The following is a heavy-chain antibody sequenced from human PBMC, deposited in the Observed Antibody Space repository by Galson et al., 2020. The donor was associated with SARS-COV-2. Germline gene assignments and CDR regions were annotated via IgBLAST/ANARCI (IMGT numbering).Heavy chain of an antibody. CDR1: GYTFTGYY. J-gene: IGHJ4*02. CDR2: INPNSGGT. Sequence: GESLKISCKASGYTFTGYYMHWVRQAPGQGLEWMGWINPNSGGTNYAQKFQGRVTMTRDTSISTAYMELSRLRSDDTAVYYCARDGLQYYDSSGYGGYWGQGTLVTVSS. CDR3: ARDGLQYYDSSGYGGY. D-gene: IGHD3-22*01. V-gene: IGHV1-2*02.